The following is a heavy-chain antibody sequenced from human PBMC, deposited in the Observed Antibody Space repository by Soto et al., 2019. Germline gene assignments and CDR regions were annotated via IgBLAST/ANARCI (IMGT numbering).Heavy chain of an antibody. Sequence: QLHLVQSGAVVKKPGASVTVSCSASGYPVTAYYMHWVRQAPGRGLEWMGGINPATGAAKYTQTLQGRVTMSRDKSTKTVFMELSGLKSEDTAVFYCARGGGVGVAGSAAFDMWGQGTLVTVSS. V-gene: IGHV1-2*02. CDR1: GYPVTAYY. D-gene: IGHD3-3*01. CDR2: INPATGAA. J-gene: IGHJ3*02. CDR3: ARGGGVGVAGSAAFDM.